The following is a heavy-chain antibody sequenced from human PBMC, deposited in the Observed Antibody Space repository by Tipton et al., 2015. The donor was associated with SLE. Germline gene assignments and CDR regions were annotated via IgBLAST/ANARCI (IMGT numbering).Heavy chain of an antibody. D-gene: IGHD2-2*02. CDR2: IDPSDSYT. V-gene: IGHV5-10-1*01. Sequence: QLVQSGAEVKKPGESLRISCKGSGCSFTSYWISWVRQMPGKGLEWMGRIDPSDSYTNYCPSFQGHVTISADKSISTAYLQWSSLKASDTAMYYCARLVVVPAAIPDYYGMDVWGQGTTVTVSS. CDR3: ARLVVVPAAIPDYYGMDV. J-gene: IGHJ6*02. CDR1: GCSFTSYW.